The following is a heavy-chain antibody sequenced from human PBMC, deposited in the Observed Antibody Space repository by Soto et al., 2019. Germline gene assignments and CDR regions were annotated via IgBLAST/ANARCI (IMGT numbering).Heavy chain of an antibody. CDR2: ISYDGSNK. J-gene: IGHJ6*02. CDR1: GFTFSSYA. D-gene: IGHD5-18*01. V-gene: IGHV3-30-3*01. Sequence: PGGSLRLSCAASGFTFSSYAMHWVRQAPGKGLEWVAVISYDGSNKYYADSVKGRFTISRDNSKNTLYLQMNSLRAEDTAVYYCARDLGLQLWPHFRDVWGQGTTVTVSS. CDR3: ARDLGLQLWPHFRDV.